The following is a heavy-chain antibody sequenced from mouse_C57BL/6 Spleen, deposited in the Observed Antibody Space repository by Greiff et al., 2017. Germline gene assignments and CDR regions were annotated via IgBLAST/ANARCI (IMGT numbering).Heavy chain of an antibody. Sequence: QVQLQQPGAELVMPGASVKLSCKASGYTFTSYWMHWVKQRPGQGLAWIGEIDPSDSYTNYNQKFKGKSTLTVDKSSSTAYMQLSSLTSEDSAVYYCARFSTGGAMDYWGQGTSVTVAS. CDR2: IDPSDSYT. CDR1: GYTFTSYW. D-gene: IGHD1-1*01. CDR3: ARFSTGGAMDY. V-gene: IGHV1-69*01. J-gene: IGHJ4*01.